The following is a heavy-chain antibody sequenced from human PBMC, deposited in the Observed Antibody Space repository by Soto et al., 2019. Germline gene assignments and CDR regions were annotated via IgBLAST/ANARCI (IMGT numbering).Heavy chain of an antibody. J-gene: IGHJ5*02. V-gene: IGHV4-59*08. Sequence: SETLSLTCTVSGGSISSYYWSWIRQPPGKGLEWIGYIYYSGSTNYNPSLRSRVTISVDTSKNQFSLKLSSVTAADTAVYYCARQWPDYYGSGRVDPWGQGTLVTVSS. CDR2: IYYSGST. CDR3: ARQWPDYYGSGRVDP. D-gene: IGHD3-10*01. CDR1: GGSISSYY.